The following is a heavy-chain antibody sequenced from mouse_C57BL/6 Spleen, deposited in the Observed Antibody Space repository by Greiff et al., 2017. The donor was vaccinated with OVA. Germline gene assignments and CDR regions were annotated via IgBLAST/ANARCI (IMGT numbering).Heavy chain of an antibody. CDR1: GYTFTSYW. CDR2: IYPGSGST. CDR3: ARKTGGYWYFDV. Sequence: VQLQQSGAELVKPGASVKMSCKASGYTFTSYWITWVKQRPGQGLEWIGDIYPGSGSTNYNEKFKSKATLTVDTSSSTAYMQLSSLTSEDSAVYYCARKTGGYWYFDVWGTGTTVTVSS. J-gene: IGHJ1*03. V-gene: IGHV1-55*01.